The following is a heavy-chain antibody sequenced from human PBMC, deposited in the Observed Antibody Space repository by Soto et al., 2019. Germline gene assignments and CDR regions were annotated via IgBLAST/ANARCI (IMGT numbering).Heavy chain of an antibody. CDR3: VKATMGSSGWSPGY. V-gene: IGHV3-23*01. CDR2: ISGSGGST. Sequence: TGGSLRLSCAASGFTSSSYAMSWVRQAPGKGLEWVSAISGSGGSTYYADSVKGRFTISRDNSNNTLYLQMNSLRAEDTAVYYCVKATMGSSGWSPGYWGQGTLVTVSS. D-gene: IGHD6-19*01. CDR1: GFTSSSYA. J-gene: IGHJ4*02.